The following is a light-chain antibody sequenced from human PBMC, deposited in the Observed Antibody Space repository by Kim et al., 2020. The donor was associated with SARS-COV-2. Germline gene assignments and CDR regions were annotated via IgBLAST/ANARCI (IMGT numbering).Light chain of an antibody. V-gene: IGLV1-51*01. J-gene: IGLJ2*01. CDR1: SSNIGNNY. Sequence: QSVLTQPPSVSAAPGQKVTISCSGSSSNIGNNYVSWYQQLPGTAPKLLIYDNDKRPSGIPDRFSDSKSGTSATLGITRLQPGDEADYYCGTWDGSLSAAVFGGGTQLTVL. CDR3: GTWDGSLSAAV. CDR2: DND.